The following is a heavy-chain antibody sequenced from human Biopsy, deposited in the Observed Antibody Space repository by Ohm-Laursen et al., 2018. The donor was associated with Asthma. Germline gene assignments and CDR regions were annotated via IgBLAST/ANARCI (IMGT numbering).Heavy chain of an antibody. J-gene: IGHJ5*02. D-gene: IGHD3-3*01. CDR1: GVSVGTRGYS. V-gene: IGHV4-30-2*01. CDR2: LYHSGTT. Sequence: TMSLTCAVSGVSVGTRGYSWTWIRQTPGRGLEWIGYLYHSGTTYYNPSLRSRVAILEDKSRNQFSLNQKSVTAADTAVYYCARIYDYWSGHYGFDPWGQGTLVTVPP. CDR3: ARIYDYWSGHYGFDP.